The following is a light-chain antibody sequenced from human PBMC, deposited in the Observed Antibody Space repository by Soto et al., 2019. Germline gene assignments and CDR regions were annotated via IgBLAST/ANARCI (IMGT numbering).Light chain of an antibody. CDR3: QEYLQWPPGM. V-gene: IGKV3-15*01. J-gene: IGKJ1*01. Sequence: IGVLDSPSTLSGSTGERVTLSCRASQFVSSRLAWYQQRPGQVPRLLIYDTSTRAPGISARFSGSGSGTEFTLTISTLQSEDFAVYYCQEYLQWPPGMFAQGTKVDIK. CDR1: QFVSSR. CDR2: DTS.